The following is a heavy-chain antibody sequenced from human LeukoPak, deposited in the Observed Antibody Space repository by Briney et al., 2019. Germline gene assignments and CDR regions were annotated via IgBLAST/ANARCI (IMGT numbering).Heavy chain of an antibody. D-gene: IGHD3-10*01. Sequence: ASVKVSCKASGGTFSSYAISWVRQAPGQGLEWMGRIIPILGIANYAQKFQGRVTITADKSTSTAYMELSSLRAEDTAVYYCAIGGYGSGSFIDYWGQGTLVTVSS. V-gene: IGHV1-69*04. J-gene: IGHJ4*02. CDR1: GGTFSSYA. CDR3: AIGGYGSGSFIDY. CDR2: IIPILGIA.